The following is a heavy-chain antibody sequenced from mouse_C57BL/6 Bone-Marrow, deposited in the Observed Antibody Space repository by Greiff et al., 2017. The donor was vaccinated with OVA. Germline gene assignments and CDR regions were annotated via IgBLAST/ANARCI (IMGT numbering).Heavy chain of an antibody. D-gene: IGHD2-4*01. J-gene: IGHJ2*01. V-gene: IGHV14-4*01. Sequence: EVQLQESGAELVRPGASVKLSCTASGFNIKDDYMHWVKQRPEQGLEWIGWIDPENGDAEYASKFQGKATITADTSSNTAYLQLSSLTSEDTAVYCCTEGYDYHFDYWGQGTTLTVSS. CDR3: TEGYDYHFDY. CDR1: GFNIKDDY. CDR2: IDPENGDA.